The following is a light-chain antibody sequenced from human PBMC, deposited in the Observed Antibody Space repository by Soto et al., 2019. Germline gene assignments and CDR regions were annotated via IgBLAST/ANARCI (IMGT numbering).Light chain of an antibody. CDR1: QSINSE. CDR2: GAS. Sequence: EIVMTQSPATLSWSPGEIAALSCRASQSINSELAWYQQKPGQPPRLLIYGASTRATGVPAIFTGSESGSDFTLTISGLQSEDFAVYYCQQRHNLPLTFGQGTRLEI. CDR3: QQRHNLPLT. V-gene: IGKV3-15*01. J-gene: IGKJ2*01.